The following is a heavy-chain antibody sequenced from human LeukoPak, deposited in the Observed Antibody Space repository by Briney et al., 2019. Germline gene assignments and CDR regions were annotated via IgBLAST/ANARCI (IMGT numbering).Heavy chain of an antibody. Sequence: GGSLRLSCAASGFRFSSHGMHWVRQAPGKGLEWVAVISYDGSKKYYADSVKGRFTSSRDNSKNTLYLQMNSLRAEDTAVYYCARAPDGYEAFDIWGQGTMVTVSS. D-gene: IGHD3-22*01. CDR3: ARAPDGYEAFDI. V-gene: IGHV3-30*03. CDR2: ISYDGSKK. J-gene: IGHJ3*02. CDR1: GFRFSSHG.